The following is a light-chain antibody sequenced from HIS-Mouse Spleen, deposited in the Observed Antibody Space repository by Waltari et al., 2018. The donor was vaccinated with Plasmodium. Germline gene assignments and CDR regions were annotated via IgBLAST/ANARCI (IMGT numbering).Light chain of an antibody. Sequence: EIVMTQSPATLSVSTGERDTLSCRASQSVSSNLAWYQQNPGQAPRLLLYGASTRATGIPASVSGSGSGTEFTLTISSMQSEDFAVYYCQQYNSWPTFGQGTRLEIK. V-gene: IGKV3-15*01. CDR3: QQYNSWPT. J-gene: IGKJ5*01. CDR2: GAS. CDR1: QSVSSN.